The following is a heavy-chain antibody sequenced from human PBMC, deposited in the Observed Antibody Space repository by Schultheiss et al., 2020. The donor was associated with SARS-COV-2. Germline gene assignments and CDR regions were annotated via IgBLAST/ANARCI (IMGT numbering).Heavy chain of an antibody. J-gene: IGHJ4*02. V-gene: IGHV2-70*12. Sequence: SGPTLVKPTQTLTLTCTFSGFSLSTSGMCVSWIRQPPGKALEWLALIDWDDDKYYSTSLKTRLTISKDTSKNQVVLTMTNMDPVDTATYYCAHRNSGWYLVYFDYWGQGTVVTVSS. D-gene: IGHD6-19*01. CDR2: IDWDDDK. CDR1: GFSLSTSGMC. CDR3: AHRNSGWYLVYFDY.